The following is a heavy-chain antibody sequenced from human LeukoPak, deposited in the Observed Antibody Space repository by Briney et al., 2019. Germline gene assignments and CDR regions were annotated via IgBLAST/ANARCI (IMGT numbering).Heavy chain of an antibody. CDR1: GFTFSSYW. D-gene: IGHD3-10*01. J-gene: IGHJ3*02. CDR2: IKQDGSEN. V-gene: IGHV3-7*01. Sequence: GGSLRLSCAASGFTFSSYWMNWVRQAPGMGLEWVANIKQDGSENYYVDSVKGRFTISRDNAKNSLYLHMNSLRAEDTAVYYCARDNPMVRGSDAFDIWGQGTMVTVSS. CDR3: ARDNPMVRGSDAFDI.